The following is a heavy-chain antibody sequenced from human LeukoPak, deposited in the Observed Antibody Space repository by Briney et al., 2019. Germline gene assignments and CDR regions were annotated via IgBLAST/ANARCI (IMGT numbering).Heavy chain of an antibody. D-gene: IGHD6-19*01. J-gene: IGHJ6*03. CDR3: AKVGWDSSGWKHYYYYYMDV. Sequence: QTGGSLRLSCAASGFTFDGYAMHWVRQAPGKGLEWVSLISWDGGSTYYADSVKGRFTISRDNSKNSLYLQMNSLRAEDTALYYCAKVGWDSSGWKHYYYYYMDVWGKGTTVTVSS. CDR2: ISWDGGST. V-gene: IGHV3-43D*03. CDR1: GFTFDGYA.